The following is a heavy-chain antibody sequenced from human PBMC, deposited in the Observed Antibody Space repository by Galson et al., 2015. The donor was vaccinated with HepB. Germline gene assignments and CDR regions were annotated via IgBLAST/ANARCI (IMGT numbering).Heavy chain of an antibody. CDR1: GFAFSYYA. J-gene: IGHJ4*02. Sequence: SLRLSCAASGFAFSYYAMTWVRQAPGKGLEWVSGISGGGVTTHYADSVKGRFTISRDNSKNTLNLQMNSLRAEDTALYYCAKGERSCSSNTCWYYFDYWGQGTLVTVSS. CDR3: AKGERSCSSNTCWYYFDY. V-gene: IGHV3-23*01. D-gene: IGHD2-2*01. CDR2: ISGGGVTT.